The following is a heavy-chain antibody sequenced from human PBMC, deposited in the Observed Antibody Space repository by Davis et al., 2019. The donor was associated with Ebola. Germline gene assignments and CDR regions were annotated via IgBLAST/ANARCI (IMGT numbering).Heavy chain of an antibody. CDR2: FIPILGMT. CDR1: GGTFRRNT. V-gene: IGHV1-69*02. J-gene: IGHJ6*02. D-gene: IGHD3-10*01. CDR3: ARVRGGSGSYPVYYYYYGMDV. Sequence: SVKVSCKASGGTFRRNTISWVRQAPGQGLEWVGRFIPILGMTNYAQNLQGRVTITADKSTSTAYMELTSLRSEDTAVYYCARVRGGSGSYPVYYYYYGMDVWGQGTTVTVSS.